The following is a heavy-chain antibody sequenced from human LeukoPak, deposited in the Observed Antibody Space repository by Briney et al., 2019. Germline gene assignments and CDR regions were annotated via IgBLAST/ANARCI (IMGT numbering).Heavy chain of an antibody. CDR2: ISYDGSNK. D-gene: IGHD3-22*01. V-gene: IGHV3-30*18. Sequence: GGSLRLSCVASGFTSSNYAMHWVRQAPGKGLEWVAVISYDGSNKYYADSVKGRFTISRDNSKNTLYLQMNSLRAEDTAVYYCAKEGDSSGYYFDYWGQGTLVTVSS. J-gene: IGHJ4*02. CDR3: AKEGDSSGYYFDY. CDR1: GFTSSNYA.